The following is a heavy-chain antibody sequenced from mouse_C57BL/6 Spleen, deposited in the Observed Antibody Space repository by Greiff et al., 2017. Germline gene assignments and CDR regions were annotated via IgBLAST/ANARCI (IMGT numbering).Heavy chain of an antibody. Sequence: QVQLQQSGPELVKPGASVKISCKASGYAFSSSWMNWVKQRPGKGLEWIGRIYPGDGDTTYTGKFKGKATLTADKSSSTAYMQLSSLTSEDSAVYVCARWDTTVVATGGYYFDYWGQGTTLTVSS. V-gene: IGHV1-82*01. D-gene: IGHD1-1*01. J-gene: IGHJ2*01. CDR2: IYPGDGDT. CDR1: GYAFSSSW. CDR3: ARWDTTVVATGGYYFDY.